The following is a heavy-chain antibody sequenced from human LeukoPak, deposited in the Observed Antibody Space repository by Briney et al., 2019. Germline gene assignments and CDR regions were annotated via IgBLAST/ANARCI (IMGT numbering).Heavy chain of an antibody. CDR3: ARAPPDFWSGYYTSGFDY. J-gene: IGHJ4*02. V-gene: IGHV4-30-4*08. D-gene: IGHD3-3*01. Sequence: SETLSLTCTVSGGSISSGDYYWSWIRQPPGKGLERIGYIYYSGSTYYNPSLKSRVTISVDTSKNQFSLKLSSVTAADTAVYYCARAPPDFWSGYYTSGFDYWGQGTLVTVSS. CDR1: GGSISSGDYY. CDR2: IYYSGST.